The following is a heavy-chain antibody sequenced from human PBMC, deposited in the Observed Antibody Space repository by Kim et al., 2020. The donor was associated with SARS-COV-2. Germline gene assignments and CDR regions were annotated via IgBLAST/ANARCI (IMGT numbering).Heavy chain of an antibody. CDR3: AREWTAIFGVVTYNTGFDY. D-gene: IGHD3-3*01. Sequence: ASVKVSCKASGYTFTGYYMHWVRQAPGQGLEWMGWINPNSGGTNYAQKFQGRVTMTRDTSISTAYMELSRLRSDDTAVYYCAREWTAIFGVVTYNTGFDYWGQGTLVTVSS. CDR1: GYTFTGYY. V-gene: IGHV1-2*02. CDR2: INPNSGGT. J-gene: IGHJ4*02.